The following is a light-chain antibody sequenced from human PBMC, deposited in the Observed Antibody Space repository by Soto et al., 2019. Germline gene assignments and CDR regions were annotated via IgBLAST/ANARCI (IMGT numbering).Light chain of an antibody. CDR1: QNINSW. CDR3: QQYKSYWT. J-gene: IGKJ1*01. CDR2: KAS. Sequence: IHLSHSPSSLSASVGYRVTITCRASQNINSWLAWYQQKPGKAPNLLIYKASSLESGVPSRFSGSGSGTEFTLTISSLQPDDFATYYCQQYKSYWTFGQGTKVDI. V-gene: IGKV1-5*03.